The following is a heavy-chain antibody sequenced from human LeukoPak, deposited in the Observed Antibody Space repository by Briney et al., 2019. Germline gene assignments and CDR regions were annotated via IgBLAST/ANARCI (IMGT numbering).Heavy chain of an antibody. CDR2: NYTSSST. V-gene: IGHV4-61*09. CDR1: GGSISSGSYY. D-gene: IGHD6-13*01. J-gene: IGHJ5*02. CDR3: AKSGGIAANILGFDP. Sequence: ASETLSFTCTGSGGSISSGSYYWSWIRQPAGKGLGLIGHNYTSSSTNYNPSLKTRVTISVDTSNHHFSLKQSSVTAGDTAVYFCAKSGGIAANILGFDPWGQGTRDTVS.